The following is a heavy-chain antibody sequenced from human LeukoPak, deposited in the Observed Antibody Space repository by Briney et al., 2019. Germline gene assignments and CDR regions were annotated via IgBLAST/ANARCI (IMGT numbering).Heavy chain of an antibody. CDR1: GYTFTSYG. CDR3: ARVREGEYSGYDGSGLDY. J-gene: IGHJ4*02. D-gene: IGHD5-12*01. V-gene: IGHV1-18*01. Sequence: ASVKVSCKASGYTFTSYGISWVRQAPGQGLEWMGWISAYNGNTNYAQKLQGRVTMTTDTSTSTAYMELRSLRSDDTAVYYCARVREGEYSGYDGSGLDYWGQGTLVTVSS. CDR2: ISAYNGNT.